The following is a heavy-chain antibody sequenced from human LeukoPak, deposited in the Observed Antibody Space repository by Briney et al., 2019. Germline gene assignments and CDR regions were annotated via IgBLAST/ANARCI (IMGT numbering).Heavy chain of an antibody. V-gene: IGHV4-31*03. D-gene: IGHD2-15*01. Sequence: SETLSLTCTVSGGSISSGGYYWSWIRQHPGKGLEWIGYIYYSGTTYYNPSLKSRVTISVDTSKNQFSLKLSPVTAADTAVYYCARDIAGRGYFDYWGQGTLVTVSS. CDR3: ARDIAGRGYFDY. CDR1: GGSISSGGYY. J-gene: IGHJ4*02. CDR2: IYYSGTT.